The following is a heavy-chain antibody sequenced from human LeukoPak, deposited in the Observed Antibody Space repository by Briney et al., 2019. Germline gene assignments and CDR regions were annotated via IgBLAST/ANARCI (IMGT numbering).Heavy chain of an antibody. Sequence: SGPTLVNPTQTLTLTCTVSGFSLSTRGVGVGWIRQPPGKALEWLALIYWDDDKRYSPSLKSRLTITKDTSKNQVVLRMTNMDPVDTATYYCARRLYASGSYGTFDYWGQGTLVTVSS. D-gene: IGHD3-10*01. J-gene: IGHJ4*02. V-gene: IGHV2-5*02. CDR2: IYWDDDK. CDR1: GFSLSTRGVG. CDR3: ARRLYASGSYGTFDY.